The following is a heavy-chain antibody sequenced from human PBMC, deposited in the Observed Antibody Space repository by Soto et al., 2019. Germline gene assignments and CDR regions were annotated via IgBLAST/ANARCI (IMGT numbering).Heavy chain of an antibody. Sequence: EVQLVESGGGLIQPGGSLRLSCAASGLTVSSNYMSWVRQAPGKGLEWVAIIYSGGTTYYADSVKGRFTISRDNSRNTLYLQMNNLRAEATAVYYCARDFRLDTAMLHDAFDIWGQGTMVTVSS. CDR2: IYSGGTT. D-gene: IGHD5-18*01. CDR1: GLTVSSNY. J-gene: IGHJ3*02. V-gene: IGHV3-53*01. CDR3: ARDFRLDTAMLHDAFDI.